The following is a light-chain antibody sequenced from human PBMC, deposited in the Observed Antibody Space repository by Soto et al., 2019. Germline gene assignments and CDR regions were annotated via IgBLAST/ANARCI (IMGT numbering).Light chain of an antibody. V-gene: IGKV3-15*01. Sequence: EIMLTQSPCTLSLYPWERATLSCMASQTINRNLAWYQQKPGQAPRLLIYGASTRATDIPARFSGSGSGTEFTLTISSLQSEDFAVYYCQQYHKWPITFGQGTRLEIK. CDR2: GAS. CDR3: QQYHKWPIT. J-gene: IGKJ5*01. CDR1: QTINRN.